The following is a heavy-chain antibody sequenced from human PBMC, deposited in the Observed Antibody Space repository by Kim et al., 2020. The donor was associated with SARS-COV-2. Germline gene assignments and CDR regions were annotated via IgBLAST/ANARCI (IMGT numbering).Heavy chain of an antibody. CDR1: GFTFTSSA. Sequence: SVKVSCKASGFTFTSSAVQWVRQARGQRLEWIGWIVVGSGNTNYAQKFQERVTITRDMSTSTAYMELSSLRSEDTAVYYCAAGYDSSGYSDYSGQGTLVTVSS. V-gene: IGHV1-58*01. CDR3: AAGYDSSGYSDY. D-gene: IGHD3-22*01. J-gene: IGHJ4*02. CDR2: IVVGSGNT.